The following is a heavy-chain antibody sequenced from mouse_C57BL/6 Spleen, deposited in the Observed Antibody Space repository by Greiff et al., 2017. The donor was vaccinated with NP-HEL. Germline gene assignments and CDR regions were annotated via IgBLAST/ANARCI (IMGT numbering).Heavy chain of an antibody. CDR1: GFTFSSYT. D-gene: IGHD1-1*01. CDR2: ISGGGGNT. V-gene: IGHV5-9*01. J-gene: IGHJ2*01. CDR3: ARRYYGSLVYFDY. Sequence: DVMLVESGGGLVKPGGSLKLSCAASGFTFSSYTMSWVRQTPEKRLEWVATISGGGGNTYYPDSVKGRFTISRDNAKNTLYLQMSSLRSEDTALYYCARRYYGSLVYFDYWGQGTTLTVSS.